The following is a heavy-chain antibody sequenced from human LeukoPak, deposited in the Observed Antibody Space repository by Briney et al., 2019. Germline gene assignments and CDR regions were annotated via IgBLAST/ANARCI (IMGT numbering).Heavy chain of an antibody. Sequence: GGSLRLSCAASGFTFSSYWMSWVRQAPGKGLEWVANIKQDGSEKYYVDSVKGRFTISRDNAKNSLYLQMNSLRAEDTAVYYCARELGYYCDSSGYWSRGATDYWGQGTLVTVSS. V-gene: IGHV3-7*01. CDR1: GFTFSSYW. J-gene: IGHJ4*02. CDR2: IKQDGSEK. D-gene: IGHD3-22*01. CDR3: ARELGYYCDSSGYWSRGATDY.